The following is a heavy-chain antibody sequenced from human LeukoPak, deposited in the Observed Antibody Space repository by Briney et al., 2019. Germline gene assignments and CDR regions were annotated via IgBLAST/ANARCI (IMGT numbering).Heavy chain of an antibody. CDR1: GFPFSSYA. J-gene: IGHJ6*02. V-gene: IGHV3-23*01. CDR2: ISGSGDFA. D-gene: IGHD6-13*01. Sequence: GALRLSCSASGFPFSSYAMSWVRLAPGKGLEWISSISGSGDFAFYADSVKGRFTISRDNSKNTLYLIMNGLRAEDTAVFFCAKAAIATSANWYYFGMDVWGQGTTVTVSS. CDR3: AKAAIATSANWYYFGMDV.